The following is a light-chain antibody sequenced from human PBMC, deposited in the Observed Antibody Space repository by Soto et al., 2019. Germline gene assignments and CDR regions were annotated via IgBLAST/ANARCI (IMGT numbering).Light chain of an antibody. CDR1: QSVSSRF. J-gene: IGKJ1*01. Sequence: EIVLTQSPGTLSLSPGERATLSCRASQSVSSRFLAWYQQKPGQAPRLLMYGASSRATGIPDRFSGSGSGTDFTLSISRLEPEDFAVYYCQQYSNLWTFGQGTKVDIK. V-gene: IGKV3-20*01. CDR3: QQYSNLWT. CDR2: GAS.